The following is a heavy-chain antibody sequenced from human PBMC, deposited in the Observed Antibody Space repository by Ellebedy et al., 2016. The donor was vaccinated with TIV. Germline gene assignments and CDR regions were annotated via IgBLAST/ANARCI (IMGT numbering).Heavy chain of an antibody. CDR1: GYTFTRYY. Sequence: ASVKVSXXASGYTFTRYYTHWVRQAPGQGLEWMGIIDPSGGGTTYAPKVQGRLTLTRDTSTNTVYMELSSLTSEDTAMYYCARYHSSGDDYWGQGTLVTVSS. CDR2: IDPSGGGT. V-gene: IGHV1-46*01. J-gene: IGHJ4*02. CDR3: ARYHSSGDDY. D-gene: IGHD6-19*01.